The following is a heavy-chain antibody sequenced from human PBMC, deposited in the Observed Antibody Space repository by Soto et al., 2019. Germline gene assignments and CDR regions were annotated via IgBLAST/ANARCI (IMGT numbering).Heavy chain of an antibody. Sequence: GPTLVNPTQTLTLTCTFSGFSLSTSGVGVGWIRQPPGKALEWLALIYWDDDKRYSPSLKSRLTITKDTSKNQVVLTMTNMDPVDTATYYCARSTYYYDSSGYGFYYFDYWGQGTLVTVSS. J-gene: IGHJ4*02. V-gene: IGHV2-5*02. CDR3: ARSTYYYDSSGYGFYYFDY. D-gene: IGHD3-22*01. CDR1: GFSLSTSGVG. CDR2: IYWDDDK.